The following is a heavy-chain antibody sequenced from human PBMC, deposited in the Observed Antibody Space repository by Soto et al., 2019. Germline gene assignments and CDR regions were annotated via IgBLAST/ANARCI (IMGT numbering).Heavy chain of an antibody. CDR2: IIPIFGTA. CDR1: GGTFSSYA. V-gene: IGHV1-69*12. CDR3: ARWGIMGQQLVLLTEFRRYYYYVMDV. Sequence: QVQLVQSGAEVKKPGSSVKVSCKASGGTFSSYAISWVRQAPGQGLEWMGGIIPIFGTANYAQKFQGRVTITADESTSTAYMELSSLSAEDTAVYYCARWGIMGQQLVLLTEFRRYYYYVMDVWGQGTTVTVS. J-gene: IGHJ6*02. D-gene: IGHD6-13*01.